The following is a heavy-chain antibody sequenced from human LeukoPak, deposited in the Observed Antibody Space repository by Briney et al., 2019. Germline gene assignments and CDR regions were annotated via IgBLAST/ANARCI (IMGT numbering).Heavy chain of an antibody. CDR3: AKTRPLKDSSGNFDY. CDR1: GFTFSSYD. D-gene: IGHD3-22*01. Sequence: GGSLRLSCAASGFTFSSYDMHWVRQPAGKGLEWVSAIGPAGDTYYPDSVKGRFTISRDNSKNTLYLQMNSLRAEDTAVYYCAKTRPLKDSSGNFDYWGQGTLVTVSS. CDR2: IGPAGDT. V-gene: IGHV3-13*01. J-gene: IGHJ4*02.